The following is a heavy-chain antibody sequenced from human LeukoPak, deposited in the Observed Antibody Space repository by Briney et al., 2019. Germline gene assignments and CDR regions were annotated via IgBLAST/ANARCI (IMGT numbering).Heavy chain of an antibody. CDR1: GGTFSSYA. CDR2: IIPIIGIP. D-gene: IGHD1-26*01. J-gene: IGHJ4*02. CDR3: ARLTVGVPFYFDY. V-gene: IGHV1-69*04. Sequence: SVKVSCKASGGTFSSYAISWVRPAPGQGAEWMGRIIPIIGIPNYAQKFQDRVTITADKSTSTAYMELSSLRSEDTAVYYCARLTVGVPFYFDYWGQGTLVTVSS.